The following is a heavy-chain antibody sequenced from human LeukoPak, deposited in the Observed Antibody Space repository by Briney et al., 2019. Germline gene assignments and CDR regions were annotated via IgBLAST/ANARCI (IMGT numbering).Heavy chain of an antibody. V-gene: IGHV3-23*01. CDR2: LSDSGIGT. CDR1: GFTFNNYA. J-gene: IGHJ4*02. Sequence: GGSLRLSCAASGFTFNNYAVSWVRQAPGKGLQWVSSLSDSGIGTYYADSVRGRFTISRDNFKSTVFLQMNSLRAEDTAVYYCANHLACGSTSCPPFDSWGQGTLVTVSS. CDR3: ANHLACGSTSCPPFDS. D-gene: IGHD2-2*01.